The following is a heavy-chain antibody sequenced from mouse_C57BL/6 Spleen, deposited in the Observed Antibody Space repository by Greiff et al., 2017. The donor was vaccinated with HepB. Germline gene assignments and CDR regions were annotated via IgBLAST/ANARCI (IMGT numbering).Heavy chain of an antibody. J-gene: IGHJ1*03. CDR1: GFTFSDYY. CDR2: INYDGSST. CDR3: ARDRPYYYGSSYGYFDV. Sequence: EVQRVESEGGLVQPGSSMKLSCTASGFTFSDYYMAWVRQVPEKGLEWVANINYDGSSTYYLDSLKSRFIISRDNAKNILYLQMSSLKSEDTATYYCARDRPYYYGSSYGYFDVWGTGTTVTVSS. V-gene: IGHV5-16*01. D-gene: IGHD1-1*01.